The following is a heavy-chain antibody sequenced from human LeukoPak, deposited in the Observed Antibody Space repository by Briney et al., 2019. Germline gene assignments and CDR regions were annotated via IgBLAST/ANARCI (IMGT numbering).Heavy chain of an antibody. CDR1: GGSISSYY. Sequence: PSETLSLTCTVSGGSISSYYWSWIRQPPGKGLEWIGYIYYSGGTNYNPSLKSRVTISVDTSKNQFSLKLSSVTAADTAVYYCARHRPFIVATIKNAFDIWGQGTMVTVSS. V-gene: IGHV4-59*08. D-gene: IGHD5-12*01. CDR2: IYYSGGT. J-gene: IGHJ3*02. CDR3: ARHRPFIVATIKNAFDI.